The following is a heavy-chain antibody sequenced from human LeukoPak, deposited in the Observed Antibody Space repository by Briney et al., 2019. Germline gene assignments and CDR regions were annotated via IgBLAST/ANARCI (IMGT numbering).Heavy chain of an antibody. Sequence: SETLSLTCAVSGGSISIGGSSWSWIRQPPGKGLEWIGYIYHSGSTYYNPSLKSRVTISLDRSRNQFSLKLSSVTAADTAVYYCARTYYDILTGYYFDPWGQGTLVTVSS. CDR2: IYHSGST. CDR1: GGSISIGGSS. J-gene: IGHJ5*02. CDR3: ARTYYDILTGYYFDP. D-gene: IGHD3-9*01. V-gene: IGHV4-30-2*01.